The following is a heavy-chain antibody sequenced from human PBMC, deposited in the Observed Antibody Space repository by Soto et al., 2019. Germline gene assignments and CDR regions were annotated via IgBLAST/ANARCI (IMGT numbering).Heavy chain of an antibody. V-gene: IGHV5-51*01. CDR2: IYPGDSDT. CDR1: GYSFTSYW. Sequence: GEALKISCKGSGYSFTSYWIGGVRQMPGKGLEWMGIIYPGDSDTRYSPSFQGQVIISADKSISTAYLQWSSLKASDPAMYYCARHPGRYFDYWGQGTLVTVSS. CDR3: ARHPGRYFDY. J-gene: IGHJ4*02.